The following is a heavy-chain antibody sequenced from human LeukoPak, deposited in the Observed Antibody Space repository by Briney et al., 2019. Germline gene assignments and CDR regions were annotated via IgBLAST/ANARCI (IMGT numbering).Heavy chain of an antibody. D-gene: IGHD5-12*01. CDR3: ARDNVVTTIDDYYYMDV. V-gene: IGHV3-21*01. J-gene: IGHJ6*03. Sequence: PGGSLRLSCEASGFTFSLYSMTWVRQAPGKGLEWVSSISSRSTDMYYADSLKGRFTISRDNAKRSLFLQMNSLRAEDTAVYYCARDNVVTTIDDYYYMDVWGKGTTVTVSS. CDR1: GFTFSLYS. CDR2: ISSRSTDM.